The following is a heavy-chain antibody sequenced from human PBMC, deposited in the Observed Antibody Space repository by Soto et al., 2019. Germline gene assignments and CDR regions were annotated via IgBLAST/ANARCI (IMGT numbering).Heavy chain of an antibody. Sequence: SETLSLTCAVYGGSFSGYYWSWIRQPPGKGLEWIGDINHSGSTNYNPSLKSRVTISVDTSKNQFSLKLSSVTAADTAVYYCARVYDSSVNFDYWGQGTLVTVSS. CDR3: ARVYDSSVNFDY. CDR1: GGSFSGYY. D-gene: IGHD3-22*01. CDR2: INHSGST. V-gene: IGHV4-34*01. J-gene: IGHJ4*02.